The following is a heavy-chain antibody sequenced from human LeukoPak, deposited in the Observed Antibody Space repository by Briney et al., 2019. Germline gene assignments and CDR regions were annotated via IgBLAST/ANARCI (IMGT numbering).Heavy chain of an antibody. CDR2: IYYSGST. D-gene: IGHD4-4*01. V-gene: IGHV4-59*01. CDR3: ARGGSYSNYLVYYYYGMDV. Sequence: SETLSLTCTVSGGSISSYYWSWIRQPPGKGLEWIRYIYYSGSTNYNPSLKSRVTISVDTSKNQFSLKLSSVTAADTAVYYCARGGSYSNYLVYYYYGMDVWGQGTTVTVSS. CDR1: GGSISSYY. J-gene: IGHJ6*02.